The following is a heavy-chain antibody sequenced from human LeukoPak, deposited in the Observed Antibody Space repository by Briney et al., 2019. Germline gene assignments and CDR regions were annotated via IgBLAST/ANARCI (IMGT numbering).Heavy chain of an antibody. D-gene: IGHD4-11*01. CDR3: ARDSFDYSNYGSWAYYYYYGMDV. Sequence: GGSLRLSCAASGFTFSSYAMHWVRQAPGKGLEWVAVISYDGSNKYYADSVKGRFTISRDNSKNTLYLQMNSLRAEDTAVYYCARDSFDYSNYGSWAYYYYYGMDVWGQGTTVTVSS. J-gene: IGHJ6*02. V-gene: IGHV3-30-3*01. CDR2: ISYDGSNK. CDR1: GFTFSSYA.